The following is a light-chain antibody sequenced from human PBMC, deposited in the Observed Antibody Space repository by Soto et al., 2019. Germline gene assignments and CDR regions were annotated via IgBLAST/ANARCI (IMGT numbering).Light chain of an antibody. CDR2: GAS. CDR3: QQYGSSYPWT. Sequence: EIVLTQSPGTLSLSPGERATLSYRASQSVSSNYLAWYQQKPGQAPRLLIYGASSRATGIPDRFSGSGSGTDFTLTIRRLEPEDFAVYYCQQYGSSYPWTFGQGAQVDIK. J-gene: IGKJ1*01. V-gene: IGKV3-20*01. CDR1: QSVSSNY.